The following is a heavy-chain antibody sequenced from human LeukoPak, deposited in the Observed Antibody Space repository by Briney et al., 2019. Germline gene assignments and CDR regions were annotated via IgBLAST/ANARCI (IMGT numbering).Heavy chain of an antibody. D-gene: IGHD5-24*01. CDR1: EFNVSRNY. J-gene: IGHJ4*02. CDR3: TRDQMNY. V-gene: IGHV3-53*01. CDR2: ISSNGDT. Sequence: GGSLRLSCTASEFNVSRNYMLWVRQAPGKGLEWVSLISSNGDTHYADSVKGRFTISRDTSKNTVSLQMNSLRVEDTAMYYCTRDQMNYWGQGTLVSVSS.